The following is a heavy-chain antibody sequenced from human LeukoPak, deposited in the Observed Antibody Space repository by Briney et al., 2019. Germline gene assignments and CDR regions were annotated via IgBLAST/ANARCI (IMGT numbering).Heavy chain of an antibody. Sequence: SETLSLTCAVYGGSFSGYYWSWIRQPPGKGLEWIGSIYYSGSTNYNPSLKSRVTISVDTSKDQFSLKLSSVTAADTAVYYCASNSFDYYGSGSYSVDYWGQGTLVTVSS. V-gene: IGHV4-34*01. CDR2: IYYSGST. CDR1: GGSFSGYY. CDR3: ASNSFDYYGSGSYSVDY. J-gene: IGHJ4*02. D-gene: IGHD3-10*01.